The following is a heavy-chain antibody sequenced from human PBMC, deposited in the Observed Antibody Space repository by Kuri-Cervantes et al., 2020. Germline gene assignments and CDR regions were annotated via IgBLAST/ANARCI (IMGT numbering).Heavy chain of an antibody. CDR1: GGSISRSSYH. V-gene: IGHV4-39*07. J-gene: IGHJ3*02. CDR3: ARAWSSGWQKDAFDI. Sequence: SETLSLTCTVSGGSISRSSYHWGWIRQPPGKGLEWIGSIYHSGSTYYNPSLKSRVTISVDTSKNQFSLKLTSVTAADTAVYYCARAWSSGWQKDAFDIWGQGTMVTVSS. CDR2: IYHSGST. D-gene: IGHD6-19*01.